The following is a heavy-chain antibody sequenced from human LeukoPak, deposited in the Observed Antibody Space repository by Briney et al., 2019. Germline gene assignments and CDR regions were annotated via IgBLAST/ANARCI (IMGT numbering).Heavy chain of an antibody. D-gene: IGHD2-21*02. J-gene: IGHJ4*02. Sequence: TGGSLRLSCAASGFTFSSYGMSWVRQAPGKGLEWVSSISGSGGNTDYADSVKGRFTISRDNSMNTLNLQMNSLGAEDTAVYYRAKDGGDYYFDYWGQGTLVTVSS. CDR2: ISGSGGNT. V-gene: IGHV3-23*01. CDR1: GFTFSSYG. CDR3: AKDGGDYYFDY.